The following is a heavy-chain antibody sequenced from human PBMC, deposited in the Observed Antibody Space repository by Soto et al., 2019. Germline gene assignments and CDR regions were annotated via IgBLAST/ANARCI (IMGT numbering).Heavy chain of an antibody. CDR2: ISPMFGAA. D-gene: IGHD3-10*01. CDR1: GGTFNTYA. Sequence: QVQLVQSGAEMKKPGSSVKVSCQSFGGTFNTYAMNCVRQAPGQGPEWMGDISPMFGAANYAPKCQGRVTITADESTGTSYMQLSSLTSEGTALYFCAREVQVHTPAFVYWGQGTLVTVSS. V-gene: IGHV1-69*19. J-gene: IGHJ4*02. CDR3: AREVQVHTPAFVY.